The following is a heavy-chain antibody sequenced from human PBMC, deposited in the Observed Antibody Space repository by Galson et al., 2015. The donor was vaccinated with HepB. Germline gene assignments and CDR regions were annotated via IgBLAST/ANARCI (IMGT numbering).Heavy chain of an antibody. CDR1: GYTITRYY. J-gene: IGHJ6*02. CDR2: IYPSGVST. D-gene: IGHD3-10*01. Sequence: SVKVSCKASGYTITRYYMHWVRQAPGQGLEWMGIIYPSGVSTSYAQKLQGRVTMTRDTSTSTVYMKLSSLRSAVTAVYYCARVPIYGSGSTPLTYYGMDVWGQGTTVTVSS. V-gene: IGHV1-46*04. CDR3: ARVPIYGSGSTPLTYYGMDV.